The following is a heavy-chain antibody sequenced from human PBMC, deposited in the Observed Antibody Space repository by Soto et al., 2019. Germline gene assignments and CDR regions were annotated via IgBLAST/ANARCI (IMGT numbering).Heavy chain of an antibody. Sequence: GGSLRLSCAASKFTFSLSNMNWVRQAPGKGLEWISYISFNGNTILYADSVRGRFTISRDNAKNSLYLQMNSLGGEDTAVYYCASGVTNFDSWGQGTLVTVSS. CDR1: KFTFSLSN. CDR2: ISFNGNTI. CDR3: ASGVTNFDS. V-gene: IGHV3-48*01. J-gene: IGHJ4*02. D-gene: IGHD1-1*01.